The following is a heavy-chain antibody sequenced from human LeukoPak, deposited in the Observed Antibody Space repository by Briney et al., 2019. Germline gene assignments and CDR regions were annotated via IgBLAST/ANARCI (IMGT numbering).Heavy chain of an antibody. J-gene: IGHJ3*02. CDR2: IIPIFGTA. CDR1: GGTFSSYA. V-gene: IGHV1-69*05. CDR3: AREGGGLRWKPSAFDI. D-gene: IGHD4-23*01. Sequence: ASVKVSCKASGGTFSSYAISWVRQAPGQGLEWMGGIIPIFGTANYAQKFQGRVTITTDESTSTAYMELSSLRSEDTAVYYCAREGGGLRWKPSAFDIWGQGTMVTVSS.